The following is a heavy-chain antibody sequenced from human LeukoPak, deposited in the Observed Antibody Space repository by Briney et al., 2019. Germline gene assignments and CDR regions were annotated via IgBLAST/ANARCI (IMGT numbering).Heavy chain of an antibody. J-gene: IGHJ6*03. CDR2: INHSGSI. CDR3: ARMRGPVARSETKYYYYYYYMDV. CDR1: GGSFSGYY. D-gene: IGHD2-15*01. V-gene: IGHV4-34*01. Sequence: PSETLSLTCAVYGGSFSGYYWSWIRQPPGKGLEWIGEINHSGSINYNPSLKSRVTISVDTSKNQFSLKLSSVTAADTAVYYCARMRGPVARSETKYYYYYYYMDVWGKGTTVTVSS.